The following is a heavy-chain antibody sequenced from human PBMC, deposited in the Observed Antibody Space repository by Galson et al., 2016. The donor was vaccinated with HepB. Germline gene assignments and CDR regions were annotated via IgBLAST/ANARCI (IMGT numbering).Heavy chain of an antibody. CDR1: GYRFPTYG. CDR2: ISANSGIT. D-gene: IGHD4-11*01. Sequence: SVKVSCKASGYRFPTYGISWVRQAPGQGLEWLGWISANSGITIYAQKFQDRVTMTRDTSASTVYMDLRSLRSDDTAVYYCARDVQFRFDNWGQGTLVTVSS. V-gene: IGHV1-18*04. J-gene: IGHJ4*02. CDR3: ARDVQFRFDN.